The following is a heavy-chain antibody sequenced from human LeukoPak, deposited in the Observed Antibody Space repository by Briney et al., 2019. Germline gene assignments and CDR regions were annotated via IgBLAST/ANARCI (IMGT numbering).Heavy chain of an antibody. CDR1: GYTFTDYY. D-gene: IGHD6-19*01. CDR2: INPKSGGT. J-gene: IGHJ5*02. V-gene: IGHV1-2*02. Sequence: ASVKVSCKASGYTFTDYYIHWVRQARGQGLEWMGWINPKSGGTKYAQKFQGRGTMTRDTSISTAYMEMNRLRSDDTAVYYCARDRESVAGSLNWFDPWGQGTLVTVSS. CDR3: ARDRESVAGSLNWFDP.